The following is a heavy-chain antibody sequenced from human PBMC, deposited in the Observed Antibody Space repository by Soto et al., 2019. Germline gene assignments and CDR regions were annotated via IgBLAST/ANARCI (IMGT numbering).Heavy chain of an antibody. D-gene: IGHD6-19*01. Sequence: SVKVSCKASGCTFSSYAITWLRQAPGQGLEWMGGIIPIFGTANYAQKFQGRVTITADESTSTAYMELSSLRSEDTAVYYCARSSFNGAGAGPYYFDYWGQGTLVTVSS. CDR1: GCTFSSYA. J-gene: IGHJ4*02. CDR3: ARSSFNGAGAGPYYFDY. CDR2: IIPIFGTA. V-gene: IGHV1-69*13.